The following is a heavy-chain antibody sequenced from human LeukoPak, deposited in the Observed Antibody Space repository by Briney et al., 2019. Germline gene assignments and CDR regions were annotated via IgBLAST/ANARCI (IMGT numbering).Heavy chain of an antibody. J-gene: IGHJ6*02. CDR2: ISSSSSYI. CDR3: ARVKEYQLLSGMDV. D-gene: IGHD2-2*01. CDR1: GFTFSSYS. Sequence: GGSLRLSCAASGFTFSSYSMNWVRQAPGKGLEWVSSISSSSSYIYYADSVKGRFTISRDNAKNSLYLQMNSLRAEDMAVYYCARVKEYQLLSGMDVWGQGTTVTVSS. V-gene: IGHV3-21*01.